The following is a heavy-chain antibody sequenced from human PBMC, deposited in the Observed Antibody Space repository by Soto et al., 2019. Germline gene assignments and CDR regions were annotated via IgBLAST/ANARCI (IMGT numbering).Heavy chain of an antibody. Sequence: PGGSLRLSCAASGFTFGSYAMHWVRQAPGKGLEWVAVISYDGSNKYYADSVKGRFTISRDNSKNSLYLQMNGLRAEDTALYYCAKAEMAGRPNYYYYGMDVWGQGTTVTVSS. CDR3: AKAEMAGRPNYYYYGMDV. J-gene: IGHJ6*02. V-gene: IGHV3-30-3*01. CDR2: ISYDGSNK. D-gene: IGHD6-6*01. CDR1: GFTFGSYA.